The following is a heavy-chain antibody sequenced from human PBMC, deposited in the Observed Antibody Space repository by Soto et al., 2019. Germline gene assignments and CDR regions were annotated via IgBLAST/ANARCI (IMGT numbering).Heavy chain of an antibody. V-gene: IGHV3-23*01. CDR3: ATVRERSSWYYFDY. CDR1: GFTFSSYA. D-gene: IGHD6-13*01. CDR2: ISGSGGST. Sequence: EVQLLESGGGLVQPGGSLRLSCAASGFTFSSYAMTWVRQAPGKGLEWVSAISGSGGSTYYADSVKGRLTISRDNSKNTRYMQMNSLRAEDTAVYYCATVRERSSWYYFDYWGQGTLVTVSS. J-gene: IGHJ4*02.